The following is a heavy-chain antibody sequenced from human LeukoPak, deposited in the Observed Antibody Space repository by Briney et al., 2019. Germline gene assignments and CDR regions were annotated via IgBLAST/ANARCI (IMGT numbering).Heavy chain of an antibody. CDR1: GFTFSNAW. Sequence: GGSLRLSCTASGFTFSNAWMNWVRQAPGKGLEWVAVISYDGSDKYYADSVKGRFTISRDNSKNTLYLQMNSLRVEDTAVYYCAKRDGYHNGMDVWGQGTTVTVSS. CDR3: AKRDGYHNGMDV. CDR2: ISYDGSDK. D-gene: IGHD2-21*01. V-gene: IGHV3-30*18. J-gene: IGHJ6*02.